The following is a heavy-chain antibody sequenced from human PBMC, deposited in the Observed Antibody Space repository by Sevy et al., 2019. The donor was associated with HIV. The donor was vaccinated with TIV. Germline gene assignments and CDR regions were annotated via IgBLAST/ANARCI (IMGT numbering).Heavy chain of an antibody. V-gene: IGHV3-23*01. CDR2: ISGSAHRT. CDR3: VKEVSEYSYSDY. Sequence: GGSLRLSCAASGFTFSNYAMSWVRQTPGEGLEWVSAISGSAHRTYYTASVKGRFTIYRETSKNMLFLQMNSLRAEDTAVYYCVKEVSEYSYSDYWGQGTLVTVSS. D-gene: IGHD5-18*01. J-gene: IGHJ4*02. CDR1: GFTFSNYA.